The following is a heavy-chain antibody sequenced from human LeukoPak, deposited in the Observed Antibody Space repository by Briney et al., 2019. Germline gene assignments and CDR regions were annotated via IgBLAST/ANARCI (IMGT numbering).Heavy chain of an antibody. D-gene: IGHD3-10*01. CDR1: GFTFSDYY. V-gene: IGHV3-11*06. Sequence: GGSLRLSCAASGFTFSDYYMSWIRQAPGKGLEWVSYISSSSYTNYADSVKGRFTISRDNAKNSLYLQMNSLRAEDTAVYYCARGITMVRGVIKIAWGQGTLVTVSS. J-gene: IGHJ5*02. CDR2: ISSSSYT. CDR3: ARGITMVRGVIKIA.